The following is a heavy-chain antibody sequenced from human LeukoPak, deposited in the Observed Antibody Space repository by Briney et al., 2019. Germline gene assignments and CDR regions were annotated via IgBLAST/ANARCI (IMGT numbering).Heavy chain of an antibody. CDR2: INAGNGNT. D-gene: IGHD3-10*01. V-gene: IGHV1-3*03. CDR3: ARASMVRGDYWFDP. J-gene: IGHJ5*02. Sequence: GASVKVSCKASGYTFTSYTIHWVRQAPGQRLEWMGWINAGNGNTKYSQEFQDRVTITRDTSASTAYMELSSLRSEDMAVYYCARASMVRGDYWFDPWGQGTLVTVSS. CDR1: GYTFTSYT.